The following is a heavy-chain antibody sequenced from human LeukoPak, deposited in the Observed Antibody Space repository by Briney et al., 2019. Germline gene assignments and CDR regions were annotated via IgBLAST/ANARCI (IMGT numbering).Heavy chain of an antibody. Sequence: VASVKVSCKASGYTFTGYYMHWVRQAPGQGLEWMGRIIPILGIANYAQKFQGRVTITADKSTSTAYMELSSLRSEDTAVYYCARDPLHDSSGYLVYRGQGTLVTVSS. CDR3: ARDPLHDSSGYLVY. V-gene: IGHV1-69*04. J-gene: IGHJ4*02. D-gene: IGHD3-22*01. CDR1: GYTFTGYY. CDR2: IIPILGIA.